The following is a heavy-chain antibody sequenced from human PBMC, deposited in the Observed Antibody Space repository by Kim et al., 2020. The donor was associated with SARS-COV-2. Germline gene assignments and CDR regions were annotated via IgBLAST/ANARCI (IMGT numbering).Heavy chain of an antibody. CDR2: INPYSGDT. Sequence: ASVKVSCKASGYTFTDYYIHWVRQAPGQGLEWMGWINPYSGDTTYAQKFQGRVTMTRDTSISTPYVELSSLRSDDTAVYYCARCAHFWSGHYLDFWGQGTLISV. CDR3: ARCAHFWSGHYLDF. J-gene: IGHJ4*02. D-gene: IGHD3-3*01. V-gene: IGHV1-2*02. CDR1: GYTFTDYY.